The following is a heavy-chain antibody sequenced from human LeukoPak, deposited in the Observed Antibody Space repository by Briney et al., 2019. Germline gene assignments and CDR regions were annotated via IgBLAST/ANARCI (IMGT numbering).Heavy chain of an antibody. CDR2: IFRTGTT. Sequence: SETLSLTCGVSGGSISSGGYSWRWIRQPPGKAPEWIGYIFRTGTTYYSPSLKSQITISIETSKNQFSLRLRSVTAADSAVYYCARHVLVYDILTGYFRPYYMDVWGKGTTVTISS. CDR3: ARHVLVYDILTGYFRPYYMDV. D-gene: IGHD3-9*01. CDR1: GGSISSGGYS. V-gene: IGHV4-30-4*07. J-gene: IGHJ6*03.